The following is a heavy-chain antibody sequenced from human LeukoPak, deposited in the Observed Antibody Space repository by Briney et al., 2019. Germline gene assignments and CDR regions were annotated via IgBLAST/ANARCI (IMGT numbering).Heavy chain of an antibody. CDR1: GFTFSSYG. J-gene: IGHJ3*02. V-gene: IGHV3-33*01. D-gene: IGHD3-22*01. CDR2: IWHDGSNK. Sequence: GGSLRLSCAASGFTFSSYGMHWVRQPPGKGLDWVAVIWHDGSNKYYPDSVKGRFTISRDNSKNTLHLQMNSRRAEDTAVYYCARGRVFDSSGYRRPLDAFDIWGQGTMVTVSS. CDR3: ARGRVFDSSGYRRPLDAFDI.